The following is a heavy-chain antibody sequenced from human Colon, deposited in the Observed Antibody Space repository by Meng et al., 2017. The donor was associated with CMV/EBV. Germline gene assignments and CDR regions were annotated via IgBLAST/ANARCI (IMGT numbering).Heavy chain of an antibody. V-gene: IGHV1-18*01. CDR1: GYTFTSYG. Sequence: QVQLXQAGTEVKKPGASVKVSCKASGYTFTSYGISWLRQAPGQGLEWMGWISAHSGDTRFGHKXXGRVIMTTDTASSTAHMELXNLRSXXTAXXXXARDNSNWSTDFWGQGTLVTVSS. CDR2: ISAHSGDT. CDR3: ARDNSNWSTDF. J-gene: IGHJ4*02. D-gene: IGHD4-11*01.